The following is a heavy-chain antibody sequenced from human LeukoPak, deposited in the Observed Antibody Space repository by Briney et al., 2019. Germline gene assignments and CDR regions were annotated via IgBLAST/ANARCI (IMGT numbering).Heavy chain of an antibody. J-gene: IGHJ4*02. D-gene: IGHD3-22*01. CDR3: ARRHYYDSSGYYSLGY. Sequence: ASVKVSCKASGYTFTSYYMHWVRQAPGQGLEWMGIINPSGGSTSYAQKFQGRVTMTRDTSTSTVYMELSSLRSEDTAVYYCARRHYYDSSGYYSLGYWGQGTLVTVSS. CDR2: INPSGGST. V-gene: IGHV1-46*01. CDR1: GYTFTSYY.